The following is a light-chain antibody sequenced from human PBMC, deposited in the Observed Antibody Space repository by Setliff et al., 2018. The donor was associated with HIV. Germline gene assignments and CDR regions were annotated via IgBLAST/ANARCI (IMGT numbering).Light chain of an antibody. CDR2: DVS. V-gene: IGLV2-14*03. J-gene: IGLJ1*01. Sequence: QSALTQPASVSGSPGHSITISCTGTSSDVGGYNYVPWYQQHPGKAPKLMISDVSNGPSGVSNRFSGSKSGNTASLTTSGLQAEDEADYYCSSYTSSTPLYVFGTGTKVTVL. CDR3: SSYTSSTPLYV. CDR1: SSDVGGYNY.